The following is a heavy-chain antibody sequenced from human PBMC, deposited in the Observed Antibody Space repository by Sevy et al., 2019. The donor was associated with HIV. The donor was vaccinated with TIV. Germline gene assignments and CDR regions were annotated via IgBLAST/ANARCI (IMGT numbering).Heavy chain of an antibody. J-gene: IGHJ4*02. Sequence: SGPTLVKPTQTLTLTCTFSGFSLSTSGVGVGWIRQPPGKDLEWLAIIYWDDDTRYSPSLMSRLNITKDTSTNQVVLTMTNIAPAHTATYFCAHRRMVRGVITAPFGYWGQGTLVTVSS. CDR2: IYWDDDT. V-gene: IGHV2-5*02. D-gene: IGHD3-10*01. CDR1: GFSLSTSGVG. CDR3: AHRRMVRGVITAPFGY.